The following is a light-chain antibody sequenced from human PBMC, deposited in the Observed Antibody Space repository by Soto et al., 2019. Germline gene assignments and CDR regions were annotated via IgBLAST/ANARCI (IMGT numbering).Light chain of an antibody. Sequence: EIVLTQSPATLSLSPGERATLSCRASQSVSSNVAWYQQKPGQAPRLLIYGASSRATGIPDRFSGSGSGTDFTLTISRLEPEDFAVYYCQQYGSSLTWTFGQGTKVDI. V-gene: IGKV3-20*01. J-gene: IGKJ1*01. CDR1: QSVSSN. CDR3: QQYGSSLTWT. CDR2: GAS.